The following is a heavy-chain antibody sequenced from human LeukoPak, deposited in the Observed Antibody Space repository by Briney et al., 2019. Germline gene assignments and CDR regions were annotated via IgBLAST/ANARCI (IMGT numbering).Heavy chain of an antibody. V-gene: IGHV4-39*07. Sequence: TSETLSLTCTVSGGSISSSSYYWGWIRQPPGKGLEWIGSICYSGSTYYNPSLKSRVTISVDTSKNQFSLKLSSVTAADTAVYYCSATPDSSSWYLGEIFDYWGQGTLVTVSS. CDR3: SATPDSSSWYLGEIFDY. D-gene: IGHD6-13*01. J-gene: IGHJ4*02. CDR1: GGSISSSSYY. CDR2: ICYSGST.